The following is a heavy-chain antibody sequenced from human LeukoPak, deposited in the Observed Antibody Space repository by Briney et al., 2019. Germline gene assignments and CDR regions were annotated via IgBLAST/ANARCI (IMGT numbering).Heavy chain of an antibody. CDR1: GFIFSSYE. CDR2: ISSSGRTM. J-gene: IGHJ4*02. CDR3: ARGGAARPDF. D-gene: IGHD6-6*01. Sequence: AGGSLRLSCAASGFIFSSYEMSWVRQAPGKGLEWVSYISSSGRTMYYADSVKGRFTISRDNAKNSLYLQMNSLRVEDTAVYYCARGGAARPDFWGQGTLVTVSS. V-gene: IGHV3-48*03.